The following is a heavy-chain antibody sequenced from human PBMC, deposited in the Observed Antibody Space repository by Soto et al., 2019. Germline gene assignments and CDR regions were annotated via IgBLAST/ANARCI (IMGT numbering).Heavy chain of an antibody. Sequence: SETLSLTCTVSGGSISSYYWSWIRQPPGKGLEWIGYIYYSGSTNYNPSLKSRVTISVDTSKNQFSLKLSSVTAADTAVYYCARSEVRGDFWSGYKYVAFDIWGQGTMVTVSS. CDR2: IYYSGST. D-gene: IGHD3-3*01. V-gene: IGHV4-59*01. J-gene: IGHJ3*02. CDR3: ARSEVRGDFWSGYKYVAFDI. CDR1: GGSISSYY.